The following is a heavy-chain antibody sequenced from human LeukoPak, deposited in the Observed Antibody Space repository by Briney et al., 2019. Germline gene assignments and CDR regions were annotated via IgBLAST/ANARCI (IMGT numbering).Heavy chain of an antibody. CDR1: GITFSRYG. D-gene: IGHD1-14*01. CDR2: ISGSGGST. Sequence: GGSLRLSCAASGITFSRYGMHWVRQAPGKGLEWVSAISGSGGSTYYADSVKGRFTISRDNSKNTLYLQMNSLRAEDTAVYYCANHPDHHRYWGQGTLVTVSS. CDR3: ANHPDHHRY. V-gene: IGHV3-23*01. J-gene: IGHJ4*02.